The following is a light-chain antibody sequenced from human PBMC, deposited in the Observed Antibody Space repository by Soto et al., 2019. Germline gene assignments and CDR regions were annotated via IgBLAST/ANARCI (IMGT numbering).Light chain of an antibody. CDR3: SSYAGRNTWV. J-gene: IGLJ3*02. CDR2: EVS. CDR1: SSDVGSYNR. V-gene: IGLV2-18*02. Sequence: QSALTQPPSVSGSPGQSVTISCTGTSSDVGSYNRVSWYQQPPGTAPKLMIYEVSRRPSGVPDRFSGSKSGNTASLTVSGLQAEDEADYYCSSYAGRNTWVFGGGTKVTVL.